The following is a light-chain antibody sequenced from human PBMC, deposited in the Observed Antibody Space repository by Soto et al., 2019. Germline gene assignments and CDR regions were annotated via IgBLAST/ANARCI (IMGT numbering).Light chain of an antibody. J-gene: IGLJ1*01. CDR1: SEDVGGYNY. Sequence: QSVLTQPASVSGSPGQSSTISCSGTSEDVGGYNYVSWYQHHPGKAPKLMIYEVTNRPSGLSNRFSASKSGSTASLTISGLQAEDEADYYCSSYTSSNTLVFGTGTKVTVL. CDR2: EVT. CDR3: SSYTSSNTLV. V-gene: IGLV2-14*01.